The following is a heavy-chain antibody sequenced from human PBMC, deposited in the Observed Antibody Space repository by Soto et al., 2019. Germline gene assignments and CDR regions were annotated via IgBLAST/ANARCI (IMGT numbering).Heavy chain of an antibody. J-gene: IGHJ6*03. CDR2: IIPILGIA. CDR1: GGTFSSYT. CDR3: ARIRGATRRDYYYYYMDV. Sequence: GASVKVSCKASGGTFSSYTISWVRQAPGQGLEWMGRIIPILGIANYAQKFQGRVTITADKSTSTAYMELSSLRSEDTAVYYCARIRGATRRDYYYYYMDVWGKGTTVTVSS. V-gene: IGHV1-69*02. D-gene: IGHD5-12*01.